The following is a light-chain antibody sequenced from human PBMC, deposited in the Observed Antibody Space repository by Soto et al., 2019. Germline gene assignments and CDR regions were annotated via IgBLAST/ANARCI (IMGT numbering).Light chain of an antibody. CDR3: SSYAGGNVVV. CDR1: SSDVGGYNY. V-gene: IGLV2-8*01. Sequence: QSALTQPPSASGSPGQSVTISCTGTSSDVGGYNYVSWYQQHPGKAPKFMIYEVSKRPSGVPDRFSGSKSGNTASLTVSGLQAEDEADYYCSSYAGGNVVVFGGGTKVTVL. J-gene: IGLJ2*01. CDR2: EVS.